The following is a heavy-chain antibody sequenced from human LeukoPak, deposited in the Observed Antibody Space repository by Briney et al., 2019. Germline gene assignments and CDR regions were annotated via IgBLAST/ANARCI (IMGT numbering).Heavy chain of an antibody. CDR2: IYYSGST. Sequence: SETLSLTCTVSGYSISSGYYWGWIRQHPGKGLEWIGYIYYSGSTYYNPSLKSRVTISVDTSKNQFSLKLSSVTAADTAVYYCARSGYYYDSSGYQYYFDYWGQGTLVTVSS. V-gene: IGHV4-31*03. CDR1: GYSISSGYY. J-gene: IGHJ4*02. CDR3: ARSGYYYDSSGYQYYFDY. D-gene: IGHD3-22*01.